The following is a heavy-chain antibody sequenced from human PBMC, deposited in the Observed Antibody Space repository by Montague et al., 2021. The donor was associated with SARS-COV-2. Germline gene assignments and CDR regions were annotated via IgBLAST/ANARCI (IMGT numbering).Heavy chain of an antibody. CDR3: ARAGQQLARYYYYGMDV. D-gene: IGHD6-13*01. CDR2: IYYSGST. J-gene: IGHJ6*02. Sequence: SETLSLTCTVSGGSISSYYWSWIRQPPGKGLEWIGCIYYSGSTNYNPSLKSRVTISVDTSKNQFSLKLSSVTAADTAVYYCARAGQQLARYYYYGMDVWGQGTTVTVSS. CDR1: GGSISSYY. V-gene: IGHV4-59*01.